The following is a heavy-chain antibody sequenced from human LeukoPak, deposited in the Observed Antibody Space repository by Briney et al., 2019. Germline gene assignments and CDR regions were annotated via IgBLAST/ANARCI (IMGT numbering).Heavy chain of an antibody. V-gene: IGHV3-23*01. D-gene: IGHD6-6*01. J-gene: IGHJ2*01. CDR1: GFTFSSYA. CDR3: ASHLKKYWYFDL. Sequence: GGSLRLSCAASGFTFSSYAMSWVRQAPGKGLEWVSSISNSGGTTYYADSVKGRFTISRDNSKNTLYLQMYSLRAGDTAAYYCASHLKKYWYFDLWGRGALVTVSS. CDR2: ISNSGGTT.